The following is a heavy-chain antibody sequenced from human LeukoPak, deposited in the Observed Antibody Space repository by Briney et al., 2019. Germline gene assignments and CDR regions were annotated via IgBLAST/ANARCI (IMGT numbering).Heavy chain of an antibody. CDR2: IKSKTDGGTT. D-gene: IGHD6-13*01. CDR3: TTDHKVAAAGTAFDY. J-gene: IGHJ4*02. V-gene: IGHV3-15*01. CDR1: GFTFSNAW. Sequence: GGSLRLSCAASGFTFSNAWMSWVRQAPGKGLEWVGRIKSKTDGGTTDYAAPVKGRFTISRDDSKNTLYVQMNGLKTEDTAVYYCTTDHKVAAAGTAFDYWGQGTLVTVSS.